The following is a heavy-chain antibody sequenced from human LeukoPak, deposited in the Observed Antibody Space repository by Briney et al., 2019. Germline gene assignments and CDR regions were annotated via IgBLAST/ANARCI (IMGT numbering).Heavy chain of an antibody. J-gene: IGHJ5*02. Sequence: PGESLKISCKGSGYSFTSYWIGWVRQMPGKGLEWMGIIYPGDSDIRYSPSFQGQVTISADKSISTAYLQWSSLKASDTAMYYCARGGSSSWYPNWFDPWGQGTLVTVSS. CDR3: ARGGSSSWYPNWFDP. CDR2: IYPGDSDI. D-gene: IGHD6-13*01. CDR1: GYSFTSYW. V-gene: IGHV5-51*01.